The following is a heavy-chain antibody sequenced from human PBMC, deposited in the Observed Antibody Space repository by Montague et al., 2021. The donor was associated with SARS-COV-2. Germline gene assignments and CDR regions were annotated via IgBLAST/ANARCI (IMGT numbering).Heavy chain of an antibody. CDR2: VFHTGTT. CDR1: GTSISPHY. CDR3: ARGAPPPKWQLPGPFDF. J-gene: IGHJ4*02. Sequence: SETLSLTCTISGTSISPHYWSWVRQSPERGLEWIGFVFHTGTTNYNPSFKSRVSLSVDKSNSRISLRLTSVTAQDTAVYYCARGAPPPKWQLPGPFDFWGRGTRVAVS. V-gene: IGHV4-59*11. D-gene: IGHD1-1*01.